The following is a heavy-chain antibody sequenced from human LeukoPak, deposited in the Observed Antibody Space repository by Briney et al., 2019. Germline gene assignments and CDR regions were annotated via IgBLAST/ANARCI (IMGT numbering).Heavy chain of an antibody. CDR2: ISGSGGST. CDR3: AKGLRTTVTTYFDY. CDR1: GFTVSSNY. V-gene: IGHV3-23*01. D-gene: IGHD4-17*01. Sequence: GGSLRLSCAASGFTVSSNYMSWVRQAPGKGVECVSGISGSGGSTYYADSVKGRSTISRDNSKNTLYLQMNSLRAEDTGVYYCAKGLRTTVTTYFDYWGQGTLVTVSS. J-gene: IGHJ4*02.